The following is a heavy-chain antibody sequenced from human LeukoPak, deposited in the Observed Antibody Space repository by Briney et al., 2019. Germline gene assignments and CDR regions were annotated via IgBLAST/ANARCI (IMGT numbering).Heavy chain of an antibody. CDR1: GYTFTSYD. D-gene: IGHD2-15*01. Sequence: ASVKVSCKASGYTFTSYDINWVRRATGQGLEWMGWMNPNSGNTGYAQKFQGRVTMTRNTSISTAYMELSSLRSEDTAVYYCARGPGLRCSGGSCYYDYWGQGTLVTVSS. J-gene: IGHJ4*02. CDR3: ARGPGLRCSGGSCYYDY. V-gene: IGHV1-8*01. CDR2: MNPNSGNT.